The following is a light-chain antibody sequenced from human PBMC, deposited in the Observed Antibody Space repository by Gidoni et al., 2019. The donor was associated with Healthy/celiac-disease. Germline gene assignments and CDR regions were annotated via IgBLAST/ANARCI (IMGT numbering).Light chain of an antibody. J-gene: IGKJ5*01. Sequence: DIVLTQSPVTLSLSPGERASQSVSSSYFAWYQQKPGQAPRLLIYGASSRATGIPDRFSGSGSGTDFTLTISRLEPEDFAVYYCQQYGSSLFTFGQGTRLEIK. CDR1: QSVSSSY. CDR2: GAS. V-gene: IGKV3-20*01. CDR3: QQYGSSLFT.